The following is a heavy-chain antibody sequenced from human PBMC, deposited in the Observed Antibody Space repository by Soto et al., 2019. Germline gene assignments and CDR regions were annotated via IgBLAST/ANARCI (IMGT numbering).Heavy chain of an antibody. V-gene: IGHV4-39*01. D-gene: IGHD2-21*01. Sequence: QLQLQESGPGLVKSSETLSLTCTVSGGSIIKSNYFWGWIRQAPGKGLEWIASILYSGTTSYNSSLKSRVAISVDTSKNQFSLELNSVTAADTAVYYCARLGWGNGDSDYWGQGTLVTVSS. CDR3: ARLGWGNGDSDY. CDR2: ILYSGTT. CDR1: GGSIIKSNYF. J-gene: IGHJ4*02.